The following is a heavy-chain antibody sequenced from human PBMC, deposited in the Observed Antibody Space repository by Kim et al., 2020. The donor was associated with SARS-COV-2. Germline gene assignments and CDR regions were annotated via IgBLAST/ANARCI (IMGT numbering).Heavy chain of an antibody. CDR2: INHSGST. J-gene: IGHJ4*02. CDR3: ARLTDIHIEHSGSYSSPADY. D-gene: IGHD3-10*01. CDR1: GGSFSGYY. V-gene: IGHV4-34*01. Sequence: SETLSLTCAVYGGSFSGYYWSWIRQPPGKGLEWIGEINHSGSTNYNPSLKSRVTISVDTSKNQFSLKLSSVTAADTAVYYCARLTDIHIEHSGSYSSPADYWGQGTLVTVSS.